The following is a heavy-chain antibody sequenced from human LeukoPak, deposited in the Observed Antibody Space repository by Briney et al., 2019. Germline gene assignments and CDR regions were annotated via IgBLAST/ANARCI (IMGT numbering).Heavy chain of an antibody. Sequence: GGSLRLSCAASGFTFSSYWMHWVRHAPGKGLVWVSRGDGDGSHSTYADSVKGRFTISRDNAKNTLYLQMNRLTGEDTAVYYCAYSDHFDTWGQGTLVTVSS. CDR2: GDGDGSHS. J-gene: IGHJ4*02. CDR3: AYSDHFDT. D-gene: IGHD4-17*01. V-gene: IGHV3-74*03. CDR1: GFTFSSYW.